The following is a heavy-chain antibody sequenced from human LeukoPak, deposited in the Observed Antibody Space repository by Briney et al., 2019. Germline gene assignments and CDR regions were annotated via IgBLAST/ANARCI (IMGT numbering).Heavy chain of an antibody. CDR1: GFSFSTYW. V-gene: IGHV5-51*01. D-gene: IGHD1-26*01. CDR3: ARAIVGATTLDI. Sequence: GESLKISCKGSGFSFSTYWIGWVRQMPGKGLEWMGVIYPGDSDTRYSPSFQGQVTISADKSISTAYLQWSSLKASDTAIFYCARAIVGATTLDIWGQGTMVTVSS. J-gene: IGHJ3*02. CDR2: IYPGDSDT.